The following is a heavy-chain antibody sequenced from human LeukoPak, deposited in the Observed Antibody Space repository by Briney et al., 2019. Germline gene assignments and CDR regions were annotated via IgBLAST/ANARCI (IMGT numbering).Heavy chain of an antibody. D-gene: IGHD5-18*01. CDR2: IIPIFDTA. CDR3: ARDTRYSCGYNHGMDV. V-gene: IGHV1-69*13. Sequence: ASAKVSCKASGGTFSSYAISWVRQAPGQGLEWMGGIIPIFDTANYAQKFQGRVTITADESTSTAYMELSSLRSEDTAVYYCARDTRYSCGYNHGMDVWGQGTTVTVSS. J-gene: IGHJ6*02. CDR1: GGTFSSYA.